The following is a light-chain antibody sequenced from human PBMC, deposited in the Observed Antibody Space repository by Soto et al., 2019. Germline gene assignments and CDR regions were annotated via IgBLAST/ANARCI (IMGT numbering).Light chain of an antibody. CDR2: GAS. CDR1: QIVNSAY. V-gene: IGKV3-20*01. J-gene: IGKJ2*01. CDR3: QQYGTSPFT. Sequence: EIVLTQSPGTLSLSPGERATLSCGVSQIVNSAYLAWYQQKPGQAPRLLIHGASNRATGIPGRFSGSGSGTDFTLTISRLEPEDFAVYYCQQYGTSPFTFGQGSKLEIK.